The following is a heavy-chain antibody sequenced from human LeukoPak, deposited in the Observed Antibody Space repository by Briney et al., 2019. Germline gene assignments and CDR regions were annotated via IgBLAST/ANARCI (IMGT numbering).Heavy chain of an antibody. CDR1: GFTFSSYA. Sequence: PGGSLRLSCAASGFTFSSYAMHWVRQAPGKGLEWVAVISYDGSNKYFGDSVKGRFTISTDNSKSTLYLQMNSLRAEDTAVYYCAKAKAPNQYGAAPFDYWGQGTLVTVSS. D-gene: IGHD4-17*01. CDR3: AKAKAPNQYGAAPFDY. J-gene: IGHJ4*02. V-gene: IGHV3-30*18. CDR2: ISYDGSNK.